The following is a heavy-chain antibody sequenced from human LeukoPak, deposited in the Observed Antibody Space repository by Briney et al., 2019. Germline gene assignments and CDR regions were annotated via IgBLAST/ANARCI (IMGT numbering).Heavy chain of an antibody. Sequence: SETLSLTCTVSGGSISSSSYYWGWIRQPPGKGLEWIGSIYYSGSTYYNPSLKSRVTISVDTSKNQFSLKLSSVTAADTAVYYCARVLGSGSYENWFDPWGQGTLVTVSS. D-gene: IGHD3-10*01. CDR1: GGSISSSSYY. J-gene: IGHJ5*02. CDR3: ARVLGSGSYENWFDP. V-gene: IGHV4-39*07. CDR2: IYYSGST.